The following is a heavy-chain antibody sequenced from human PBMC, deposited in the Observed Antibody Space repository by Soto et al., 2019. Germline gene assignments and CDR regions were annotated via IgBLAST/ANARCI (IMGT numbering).Heavy chain of an antibody. CDR2: FDPEDGET. D-gene: IGHD2-2*01. CDR1: GYTLTQLS. J-gene: IGHJ4*02. V-gene: IGHV1-24*01. CDR3: ATSLVIVLVPVAIGGFDY. Sequence: GASVKVSCKVSGYTLTQLSMHWVRQAPGKGLEWMGGFDPEDGETIYAQKFQGRVTMTEDTSTDTAYMELSSLRSEDTAVYHCATSLVIVLVPVAIGGFDYWGQGTLVTVSS.